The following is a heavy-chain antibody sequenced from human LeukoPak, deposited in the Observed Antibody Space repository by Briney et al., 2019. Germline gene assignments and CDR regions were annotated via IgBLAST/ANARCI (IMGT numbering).Heavy chain of an antibody. CDR2: INHSGST. Sequence: PSETLSLTCAVYGGSLSGYYWSWIRQPPGKGLEWIGEINHSGSTNYNPSLKSRVTISVDTSKNQFSLKLSSVTAADTAVYYCARDGYSSSWYFLDYWGQGTLVTVSS. CDR1: GGSLSGYY. CDR3: ARDGYSSSWYFLDY. V-gene: IGHV4-34*01. D-gene: IGHD6-13*01. J-gene: IGHJ4*02.